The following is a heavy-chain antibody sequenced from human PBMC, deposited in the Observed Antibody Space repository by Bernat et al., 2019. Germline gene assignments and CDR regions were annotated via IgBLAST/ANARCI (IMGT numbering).Heavy chain of an antibody. CDR1: GFTFSSYS. D-gene: IGHD3-22*01. V-gene: IGHV3-48*02. J-gene: IGHJ3*02. Sequence: EVQVVESGGGLAQPGGSLRLSCAAPGFTFSSYSMNWVRQAPGKGLEWVSYISSSSSTMYYGDSVKGRFTISRDNAKNSLYLQMNSLRDEDTALYYCARSTNYDSSGFYGIDAFDIWGQGTMVTVSS. CDR2: ISSSSSTM. CDR3: ARSTNYDSSGFYGIDAFDI.